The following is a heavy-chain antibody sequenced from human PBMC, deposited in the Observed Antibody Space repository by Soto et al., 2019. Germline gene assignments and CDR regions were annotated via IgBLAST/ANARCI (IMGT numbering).Heavy chain of an antibody. D-gene: IGHD3-16*01. CDR1: GFTFSSYG. V-gene: IGHV3-30*18. CDR3: AKDISGHDGGFDY. J-gene: IGHJ4*02. Sequence: GGSLRLSCAASGFTFSSYGMHWVRQAPGKGLEWVAVISYDGSNKYYADSVKGRFTISRDNSKNTLYLQMNSLRAEDTAVYYCAKDISGHDGGFDYWGQGTLVTVSS. CDR2: ISYDGSNK.